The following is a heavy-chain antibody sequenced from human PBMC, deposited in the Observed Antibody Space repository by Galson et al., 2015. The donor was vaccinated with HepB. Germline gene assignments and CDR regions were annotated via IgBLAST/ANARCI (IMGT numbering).Heavy chain of an antibody. CDR2: ISSSSSYI. D-gene: IGHD7-27*01. Sequence: SLRIYCAASGFNFSTYHMNWVRQAPGKGLEWVSSISSSSSYIYYADSVKGRFTISRDNGKNSLYLQMSSLRVEDTAVYYCARDPPLGTPFDYWGQGTLVTVSS. CDR3: ARDPPLGTPFDY. J-gene: IGHJ4*02. CDR1: GFNFSTYH. V-gene: IGHV3-21*01.